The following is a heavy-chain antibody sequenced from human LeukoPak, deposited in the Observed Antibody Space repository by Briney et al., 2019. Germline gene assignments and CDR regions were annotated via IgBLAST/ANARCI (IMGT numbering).Heavy chain of an antibody. CDR3: ARGGGSYLPAHFDY. V-gene: IGHV4-38-2*02. CDR1: GCSISSGYY. Sequence: SETLSLTCTVSGCSISSGYYWGWIRQPPGKGLEWIGSIYHSGSTYYSPSLKSRVTISVDTSKNQFSLKLSSVTAADTAVYYCARGGGSYLPAHFDYWGQGTLVTVSS. CDR2: IYHSGST. D-gene: IGHD1-26*01. J-gene: IGHJ4*02.